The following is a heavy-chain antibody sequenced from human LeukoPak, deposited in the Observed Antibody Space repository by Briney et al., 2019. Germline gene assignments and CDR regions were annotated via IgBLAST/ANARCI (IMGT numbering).Heavy chain of an antibody. V-gene: IGHV1-69*01. J-gene: IGHJ4*02. D-gene: IGHD3-10*01. CDR2: IIPIFGTA. CDR1: GGTFSSYA. CDR3: ASGMVRGPFDY. Sequence: GSSVKVSCKASGGTFSSYAISWVRQAPGQGLEWMGGIIPIFGTANYAQKFQGRATITADESTSTAYMELSSLRSEDTAVYYCASGMVRGPFDYWGQGTLVTVSS.